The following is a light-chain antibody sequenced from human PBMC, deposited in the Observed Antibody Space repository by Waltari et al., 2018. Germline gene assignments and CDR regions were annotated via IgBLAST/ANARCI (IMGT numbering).Light chain of an antibody. CDR3: QQYYNTPLT. V-gene: IGKV4-1*01. CDR2: WAS. J-gene: IGKJ4*01. CDR1: QTVLYSSNNKNN. Sequence: IVMTQSPDSLAVALGERAPINCKSSQTVLYSSNNKNNLAWYQQKPRQPPKLLIYWASTRESGVPDRFSGSGSGTDFTLTISSLQAEDVAVYYCQQYYNTPLTFGGGTKVEIK.